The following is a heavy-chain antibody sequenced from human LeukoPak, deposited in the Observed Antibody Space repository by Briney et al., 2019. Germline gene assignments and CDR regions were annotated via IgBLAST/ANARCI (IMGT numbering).Heavy chain of an antibody. V-gene: IGHV1-69*13. J-gene: IGHJ4*01. CDR1: GGTFSSYA. CDR2: IIPIFGTA. CDR3: AREGSGYTYGRGSYFDY. D-gene: IGHD5-18*01. Sequence: GASVKVSCKASGGTFSSYAISWVRQAPGQGLEWMGGIIPIFGTANYAQKFQGRVTITADESTSTAYMELSSLRSEDTAVYYCAREGSGYTYGRGSYFDYWGHGILVTVSS.